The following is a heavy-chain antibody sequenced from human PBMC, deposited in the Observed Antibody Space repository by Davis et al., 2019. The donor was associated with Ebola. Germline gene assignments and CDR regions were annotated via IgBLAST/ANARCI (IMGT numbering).Heavy chain of an antibody. D-gene: IGHD3-22*01. CDR3: ARESYYYDSSGYFVLGNWFDP. J-gene: IGHJ5*02. CDR2: IYYSGST. CDR1: GGSISSYY. V-gene: IGHV4-59*01. Sequence: SETLSLTCTVSGGSISSYYWSWIRQPPGKGLEWIGYIYYSGSTNYNPSLKSRVTISVDTSKNQFSLKLSYVTAADTAVYYCARESYYYDSSGYFVLGNWFDPWGQGTLVTVSS.